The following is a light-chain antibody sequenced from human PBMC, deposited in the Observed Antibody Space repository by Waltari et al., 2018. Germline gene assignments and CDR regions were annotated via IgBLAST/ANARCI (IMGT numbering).Light chain of an antibody. CDR3: QQYYRVPLT. CDR1: QGILDGSNNRNS. J-gene: IGKJ4*01. Sequence: DIVMTQSPDSLAVSLGERATINCKSSQGILDGSNNRNSLAWYQQKPGQSPNLLIYWASTRESGVPYRFSGSGSGTDFSLTISSLQAEDVAVYYCQQYYRVPLTFGGGTKIEIK. V-gene: IGKV4-1*01. CDR2: WAS.